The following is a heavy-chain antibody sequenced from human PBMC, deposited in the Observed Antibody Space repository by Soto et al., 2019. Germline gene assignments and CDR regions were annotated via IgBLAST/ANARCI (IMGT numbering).Heavy chain of an antibody. J-gene: IGHJ3*02. CDR3: GRYLRGTSYYDFWSGYYLGDAFAI. CDR2: INHSGST. CDR1: GGSFSGYY. D-gene: IGHD3-3*01. V-gene: IGHV4-34*01. Sequence: PSETLSLTCAVYGGSFSGYYWSWIRQPPGKGLEWIGEINHSGSTNYNPSLKSRVTISVDTSKNQFSLKLSSVTAADTAVYYCGRYLRGTSYYDFWSGYYLGDAFAIWGQGTMVTVSS.